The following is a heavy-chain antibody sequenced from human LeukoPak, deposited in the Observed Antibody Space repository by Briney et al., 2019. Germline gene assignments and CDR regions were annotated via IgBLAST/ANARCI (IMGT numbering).Heavy chain of an antibody. Sequence: KPSETLSLTCTVSGGSISSYYWSWIRQPPGKGLEWIGYIYYSGSTNYNPSLKSRVTISVDTSKNQFSLKLSSVTAADTAVYYCAREGYSSGWYGGDWYFDLWGRGTLVTVSS. V-gene: IGHV4-59*01. D-gene: IGHD6-19*01. J-gene: IGHJ2*01. CDR2: IYYSGST. CDR1: GGSISSYY. CDR3: AREGYSSGWYGGDWYFDL.